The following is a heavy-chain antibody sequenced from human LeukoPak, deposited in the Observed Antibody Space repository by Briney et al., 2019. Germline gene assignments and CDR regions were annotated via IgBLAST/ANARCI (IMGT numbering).Heavy chain of an antibody. V-gene: IGHV1-3*01. D-gene: IGHD3-22*01. CDR1: GYTFTGYY. CDR3: ARDPPTMIYDY. CDR2: INAGNGNT. Sequence: GASVKVSCKASGYTFTGYYMHWVRQAPGQRLEWMGWINAGNGNTKYSQKFQGRVTITRDTSASTAYMELSSLRSEDTAVYYCARDPPTMIYDYWGQGTLVTVSS. J-gene: IGHJ4*02.